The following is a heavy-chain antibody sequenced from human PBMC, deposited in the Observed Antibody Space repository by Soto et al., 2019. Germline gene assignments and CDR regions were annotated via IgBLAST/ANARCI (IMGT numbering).Heavy chain of an antibody. J-gene: IGHJ4*02. D-gene: IGHD3-22*01. CDR1: GGSISSGGYY. CDR3: AQYDGSAVKGYFDY. V-gene: IGHV4-31*03. Sequence: SETLSLTCTVSGGSISSGGYYWSWIRQHPGKGLEWIGYIKYSGTTYYNPSLRSRLTISVDTSKNQFSLRLSSVTVANTAVYFCAQYDGSAVKGYFDYWGQGIMVTVSS. CDR2: IKYSGTT.